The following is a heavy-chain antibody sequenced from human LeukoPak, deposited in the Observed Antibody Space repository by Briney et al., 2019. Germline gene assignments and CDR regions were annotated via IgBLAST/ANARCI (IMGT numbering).Heavy chain of an antibody. V-gene: IGHV4-39*01. D-gene: IGHD1-26*01. CDR3: ARIRVGSINWFDP. J-gene: IGHJ5*02. CDR2: IYYSGST. Sequence: IGSIYYSGSTYYNPSLKSRVTISVDTSKNQFSLRLSSVTAADTAMYYCARIRVGSINWFDPWGQGSLVTVSS.